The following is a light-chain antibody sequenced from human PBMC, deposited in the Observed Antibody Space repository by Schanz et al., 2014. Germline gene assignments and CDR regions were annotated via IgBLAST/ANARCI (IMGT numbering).Light chain of an antibody. J-gene: IGLJ2*01. CDR2: EVS. Sequence: QSALTQPPSASGSPGQSVTISCTGTSSDVGDYNYVSWYQQHPGKAPKLMIYEVSKRPSGVPDRFSGSKSGNTASQTVSGLQAEDEADYYCSSYAGSNNLVFGGGTKLTVL. CDR3: SSYAGSNNLV. V-gene: IGLV2-8*01. CDR1: SSDVGDYNY.